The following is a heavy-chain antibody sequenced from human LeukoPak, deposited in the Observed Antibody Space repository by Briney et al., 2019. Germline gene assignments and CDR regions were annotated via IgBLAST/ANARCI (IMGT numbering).Heavy chain of an antibody. J-gene: IGHJ6*02. CDR3: AKAPVDYDFWSGTSFGYGIDV. Sequence: GGCLRLSCAASGLTFSSYGMHWVREAPAKRLGWGAGIWFDGSDKYSADSVKGRFTISTDNSKNTLYLQMNTMRAEDTAVYYCAKAPVDYDFWSGTSFGYGIDVWGQETTVTVSS. CDR2: IWFDGSDK. D-gene: IGHD3-3*01. CDR1: GLTFSSYG. V-gene: IGHV3-33*06.